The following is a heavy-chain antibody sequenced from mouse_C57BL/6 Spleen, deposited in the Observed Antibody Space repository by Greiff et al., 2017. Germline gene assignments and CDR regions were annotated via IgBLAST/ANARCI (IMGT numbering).Heavy chain of an antibody. CDR3: VKSDYDGAFGY. Sequence: EVQRVESGGGLVQPKGSLKLTCAASGFSFNTYAMNWVRQAPGKGLEWVARIRSKSNNYATYYADSVKDRFTISRDDTESMLYLQMNNLKTEDTAMYYCVKSDYDGAFGYWGQGTTLTVSS. CDR2: IRSKSNNYAT. V-gene: IGHV10-1*01. CDR1: GFSFNTYA. D-gene: IGHD2-4*01. J-gene: IGHJ2*01.